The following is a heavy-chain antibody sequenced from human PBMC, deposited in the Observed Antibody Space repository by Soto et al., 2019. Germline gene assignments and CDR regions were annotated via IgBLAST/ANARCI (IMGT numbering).Heavy chain of an antibody. D-gene: IGHD2-2*01. V-gene: IGHV5-10-1*01. Sequence: GESLKISCQASGYSFTAYWITWVRQMHGKGLEWMATIDPSDSYVDYSPSFRGHVTFSVDRSITTVYLQWNSLKASDSAMYFCTRRASSSFYHFDFWGQGALVTVSS. CDR3: TRRASSSFYHFDF. CDR1: GYSFTAYW. J-gene: IGHJ4*02. CDR2: IDPSDSYV.